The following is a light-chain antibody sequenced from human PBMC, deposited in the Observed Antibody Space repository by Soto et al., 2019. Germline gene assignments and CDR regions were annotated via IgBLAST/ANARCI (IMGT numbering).Light chain of an antibody. CDR2: AAS. V-gene: IGKV1-27*01. J-gene: IGKJ3*01. CDR1: QDINNY. CDR3: QRYHNGPPLT. Sequence: DIQMTQSPSYLSASVGDRVTITCRASQDINNYLAWYQQKPGKPPKLLINAASTLQSGVPSRFSGGGSGTDFTLAINSLQPEDVATCYCQRYHNGPPLTFGPGTKV.